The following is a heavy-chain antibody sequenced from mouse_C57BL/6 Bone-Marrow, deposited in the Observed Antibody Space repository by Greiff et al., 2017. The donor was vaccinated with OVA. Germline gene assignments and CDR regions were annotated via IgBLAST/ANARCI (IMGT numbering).Heavy chain of an antibody. CDR2: ISNGGGST. CDR1: GFTFSDYY. CDR3: ARHRYYGSSSYFDY. Sequence: EVQLQQSGGGLVQPGGSLKLSCAASGFTFSDYYMYWVRQTPEKRLEWVAYISNGGGSTYYPDTVKGRFTISRDNAKNTLYLQMSRLKSEDTAMYYCARHRYYGSSSYFDYWGQGTTLTVSS. D-gene: IGHD1-1*01. V-gene: IGHV5-12*01. J-gene: IGHJ2*01.